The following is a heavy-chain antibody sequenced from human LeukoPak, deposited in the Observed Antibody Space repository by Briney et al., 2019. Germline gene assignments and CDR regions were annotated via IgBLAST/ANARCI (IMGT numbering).Heavy chain of an antibody. Sequence: GSLRLSCAASGFSFTTYWMSWVRQAPGKGLEWIGSIYSSGSTYYTPSLQSRLIMSVDTSKNQFSLELSSVTAADTAVYYCARVWTKLWGYYFDYWGQGTLVTVSS. CDR1: GFSFTTYW. D-gene: IGHD3-16*01. CDR3: ARVWTKLWGYYFDY. V-gene: IGHV4-39*07. J-gene: IGHJ4*02. CDR2: IYSSGST.